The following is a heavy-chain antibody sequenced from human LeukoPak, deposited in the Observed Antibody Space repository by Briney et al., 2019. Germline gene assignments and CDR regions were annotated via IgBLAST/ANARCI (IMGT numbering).Heavy chain of an antibody. CDR1: GGSISSGDYY. D-gene: IGHD4-11*01. J-gene: IGHJ5*02. V-gene: IGHV4-30-4*08. CDR3: ARVLTYSNYVWFDP. Sequence: SQTLSLTCTVSGGSISSGDYYWSWIRQPPGKVLEWIEYINYSGSTYYNPSLKSRVTISVDASKNQFSLKLSSVTAADTAVYYCARVLTYSNYVWFDPWGQGTLVTVSS. CDR2: INYSGST.